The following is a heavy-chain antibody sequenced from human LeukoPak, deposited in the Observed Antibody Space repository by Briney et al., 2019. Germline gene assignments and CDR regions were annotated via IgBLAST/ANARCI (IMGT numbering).Heavy chain of an antibody. Sequence: SVKVSCTASGGTFSSYAISWVRQAPGQGLEWMGGIIPIFGTANYAQKFQGRVTITADESTSTAYMELSSLRSEDTAVYYCARVLFGWFDPWGQGTLVTVSS. D-gene: IGHD2-21*01. CDR2: IIPIFGTA. CDR1: GGTFSSYA. CDR3: ARVLFGWFDP. J-gene: IGHJ5*02. V-gene: IGHV1-69*13.